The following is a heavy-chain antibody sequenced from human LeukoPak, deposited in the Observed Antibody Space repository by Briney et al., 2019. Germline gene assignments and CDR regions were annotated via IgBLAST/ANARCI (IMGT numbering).Heavy chain of an antibody. V-gene: IGHV5-51*01. CDR2: ISPGDSDT. Sequence: GESLKISCKGSGYSFTTYWIGWVRQMPGKGLEWMGIISPGDSDTRYGPSFQGLVTISVDKSISTAYLQWSSLKASDTAMYYCARHGYTGTDWADYWGQGTLVTVSS. D-gene: IGHD6-13*01. CDR3: ARHGYTGTDWADY. J-gene: IGHJ4*02. CDR1: GYSFTTYW.